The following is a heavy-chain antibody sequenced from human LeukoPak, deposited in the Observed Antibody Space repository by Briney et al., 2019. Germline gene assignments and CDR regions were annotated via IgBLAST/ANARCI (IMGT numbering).Heavy chain of an antibody. D-gene: IGHD3-10*01. Sequence: SETLSLTCAVCGGSFSGYYWSWIRQPPGKGPEWIGEINHSRSTNYSPSLKSRVTISVDTSKNQFSLKLSSVTAADTAVYYCARETRTYDSGSYYIDYWGRGTLVTVSS. CDR3: ARETRTYDSGSYYIDY. V-gene: IGHV4-34*01. J-gene: IGHJ4*02. CDR1: GGSFSGYY. CDR2: INHSRST.